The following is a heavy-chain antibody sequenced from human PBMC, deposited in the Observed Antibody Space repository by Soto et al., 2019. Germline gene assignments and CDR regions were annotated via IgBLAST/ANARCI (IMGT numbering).Heavy chain of an antibody. CDR1: GGTFSSYA. Sequence: SVKVSCKASGGTFSSYAISWVRQAPGQGLEWMGGIVPIFGTANYAQKFQGRVTITADESTSTAYMELSSLRSEDTAVYYCARDKKCGGDCYVFDYWGQGTLVTVSS. CDR2: IVPIFGTA. J-gene: IGHJ4*02. CDR3: ARDKKCGGDCYVFDY. D-gene: IGHD2-21*02. V-gene: IGHV1-69*13.